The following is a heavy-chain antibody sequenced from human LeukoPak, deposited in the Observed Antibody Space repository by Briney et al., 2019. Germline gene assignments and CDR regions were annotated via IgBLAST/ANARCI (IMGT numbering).Heavy chain of an antibody. CDR1: GYTFTGDY. V-gene: IGHV1-2*06. CDR2: INPNSGGT. Sequence: ASVKVSCKASGYTFTGDYMHWVRQAPGQGLEWMGRINPNSGGTNYAQKFQGRVTMTGDTSISTAYMELSRLRSDDTAVYYCARAYSSGWYEGPWGQGTLVTVSS. CDR3: ARAYSSGWYEGP. J-gene: IGHJ5*02. D-gene: IGHD6-19*01.